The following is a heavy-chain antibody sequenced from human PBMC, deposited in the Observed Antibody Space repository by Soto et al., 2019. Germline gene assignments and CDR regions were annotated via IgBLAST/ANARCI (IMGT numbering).Heavy chain of an antibody. V-gene: IGHV3-21*01. CDR1: GFTFSSYS. CDR2: ISSSGSYI. D-gene: IGHD3-9*01. CDR3: ARDSGTYYDFLTGYRGTPDW. Sequence: EVQLVESGGGLVKPGGSLRLSCAASGFTFSSYSMNWVRQAPGKGLEWVSLISSSGSYIYYADSVEGRFTISRDNAKNSLFLQMNSLRAEDTAVYYCARDSGTYYDFLTGYRGTPDWWGQGTLVTVSS. J-gene: IGHJ4*02.